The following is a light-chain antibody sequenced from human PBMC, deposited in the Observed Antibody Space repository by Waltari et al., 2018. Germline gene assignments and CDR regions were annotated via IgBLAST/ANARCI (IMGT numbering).Light chain of an antibody. CDR3: QQSSSTLA. Sequence: DIQMTQSPSSLSASVADRVTITCRASQSISNYLNWYQQKPGKAPNLLIYAASILQSGVPSRFTGSGSGTDFTLTISSLQPEDFATYYCQQSSSTLAFSAATTVE. CDR1: QSISNY. CDR2: AAS. J-gene: IGKJ4*01. V-gene: IGKV1-39*01.